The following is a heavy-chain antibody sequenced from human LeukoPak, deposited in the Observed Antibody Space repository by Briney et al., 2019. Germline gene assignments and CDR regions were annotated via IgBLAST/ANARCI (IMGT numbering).Heavy chain of an antibody. J-gene: IGHJ4*02. D-gene: IGHD6-13*01. CDR1: GYTFTRYG. CDR3: ARETPGTSYDY. V-gene: IGHV1-18*01. CDR2: ISAYNGNT. Sequence: ASVKVSWKASGYTFTRYGISWVRQAPGQGLEWMGWISAYNGNTNYAQKLQGRVTMTTDTSTSTAYMELRSLTSDDTAVYYCARETPGTSYDYWGQGNLGTVSS.